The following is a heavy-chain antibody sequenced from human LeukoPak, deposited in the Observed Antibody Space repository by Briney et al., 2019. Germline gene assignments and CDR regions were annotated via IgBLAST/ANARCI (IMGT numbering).Heavy chain of an antibody. Sequence: SETLSLTCTVSGGSISSYSWSWIRQTPGKGLEWIGYMYFTGSTYSKPSLKSRVTISVDTSNNQFSLNLRSVTAADTAVYYCARGVYPVDYMDVWGKGTTVTVSS. CDR1: GGSISSYS. D-gene: IGHD5/OR15-5a*01. V-gene: IGHV4-59*12. J-gene: IGHJ6*03. CDR3: ARGVYPVDYMDV. CDR2: MYFTGST.